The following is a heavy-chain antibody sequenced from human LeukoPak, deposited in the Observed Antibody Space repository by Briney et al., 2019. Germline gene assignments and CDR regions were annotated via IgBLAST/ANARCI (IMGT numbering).Heavy chain of an antibody. Sequence: GESLKISCKGSGDTFNNDWIAWVRQMPGKGLEWMGIVYPDASKTKYNPSFQGQVTISADKSTTTAYLQWSSLRASDTAIYYCARQMGGTTPVNWFDPWGQGTLVTVSS. J-gene: IGHJ5*02. CDR2: VYPDASKT. D-gene: IGHD1-1*01. CDR3: ARQMGGTTPVNWFDP. V-gene: IGHV5-51*01. CDR1: GDTFNNDW.